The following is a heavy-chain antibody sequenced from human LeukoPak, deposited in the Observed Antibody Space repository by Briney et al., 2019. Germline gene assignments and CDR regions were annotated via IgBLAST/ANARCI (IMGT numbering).Heavy chain of an antibody. Sequence: GGSLRLSCAASVFTLSSYWMSWVRQAPGKGLEWEANIKQDGSEKYYVDSVKGRFTISRDNAKNSLYLQMNSLRAEDTAVYYSARDGYDSSGYRDYYFDYWGQGTLVTVSS. CDR2: IKQDGSEK. J-gene: IGHJ4*02. CDR3: ARDGYDSSGYRDYYFDY. V-gene: IGHV3-7*01. CDR1: VFTLSSYW. D-gene: IGHD3-22*01.